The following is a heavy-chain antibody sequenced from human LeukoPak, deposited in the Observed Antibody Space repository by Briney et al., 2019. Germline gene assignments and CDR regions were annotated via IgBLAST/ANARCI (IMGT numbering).Heavy chain of an antibody. V-gene: IGHV3-48*04. CDR1: GFTFSSYN. Sequence: GGSLRLSCAASGFTFSSYNMNWVRQAPGKGLEWISYISSSSSTINYADSVKGRFTISRDNAKNSLFLQMNSLRGEDTAVYYCARGGIAVAGHYWGQGTPVTVSS. D-gene: IGHD6-19*01. CDR2: ISSSSSTI. CDR3: ARGGIAVAGHY. J-gene: IGHJ4*02.